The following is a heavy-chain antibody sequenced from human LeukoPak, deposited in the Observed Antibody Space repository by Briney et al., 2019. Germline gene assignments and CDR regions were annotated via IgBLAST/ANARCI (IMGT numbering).Heavy chain of an antibody. CDR3: ARNFDGDDY. D-gene: IGHD3-9*01. Sequence: GGSLRLSCAASGFSFSDYWMSWVRQSPGKGLEWVANINKGGSEEYHLDSVKGRFTISRDNAQNSLYLQMNSPRAEDTAVYYCARNFDGDDYWGQGTLVTVSS. CDR2: INKGGSEE. J-gene: IGHJ4*02. CDR1: GFSFSDYW. V-gene: IGHV3-7*01.